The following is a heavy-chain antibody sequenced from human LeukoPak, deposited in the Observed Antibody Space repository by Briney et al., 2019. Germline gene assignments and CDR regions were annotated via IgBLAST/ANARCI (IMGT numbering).Heavy chain of an antibody. CDR3: AKDTSGYLSFDL. Sequence: GRSLRLSCAASGFTFDDYAMPWVRQAPGKGLEWVPGISWNSGRIGYADSVKGRFTISRDNAKNSLYLQMNSLRAEDMALYYCAKDTSGYLSFDLWGQGTLVTVSS. J-gene: IGHJ5*02. D-gene: IGHD3-22*01. CDR2: ISWNSGRI. CDR1: GFTFDDYA. V-gene: IGHV3-9*03.